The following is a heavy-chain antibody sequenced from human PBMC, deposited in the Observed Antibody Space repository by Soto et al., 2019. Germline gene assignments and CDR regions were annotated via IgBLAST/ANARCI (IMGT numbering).Heavy chain of an antibody. CDR3: ARALYGDNVDY. V-gene: IGHV1-8*01. J-gene: IGHJ4*02. D-gene: IGHD4-17*01. CDR2: MNPNSGNT. CDR1: GYTFTSYD. Sequence: QVQLVQSGAEVKKPGASVKVSCKASGYTFTSYDINWVRQATGQGLEWMGWMNPNSGNTGYAQKFQARVTMTGNASVSTGYMDLSILRSDYTAVYYCARALYGDNVDYWGQGTLVTVSS.